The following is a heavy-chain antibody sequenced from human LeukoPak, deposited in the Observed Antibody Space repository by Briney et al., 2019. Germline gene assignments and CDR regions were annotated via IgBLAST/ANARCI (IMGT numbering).Heavy chain of an antibody. J-gene: IGHJ4*02. CDR2: ISISSAYI. CDR3: TSERVAAGGGRYYFDH. Sequence: GSLRLSCAASGFTLTSSGMNWVRQAPGKGLEWVSSISISSAYIWYADSVRGRFTISRDNAKYSLYLQMNSLRAEDTAVYFCTSERVAAGGGRYYFDHWGQGTLVTVSS. V-gene: IGHV3-21*01. D-gene: IGHD6-13*01. CDR1: GFTLTSSG.